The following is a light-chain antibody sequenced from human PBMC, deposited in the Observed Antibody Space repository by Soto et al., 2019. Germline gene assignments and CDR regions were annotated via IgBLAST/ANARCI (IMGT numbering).Light chain of an antibody. CDR1: QSISTW. J-gene: IGKJ1*01. CDR3: QQYNSDPLT. CDR2: KAS. Sequence: DIQMTQSPSTLPAFVGDRVTITCRASQSISTWLAWYQQKPGKAPNLLIYKASTLESGVPSRFSGSGSGTEFTLTISSLQPDDFATYYCQQYNSDPLTFGQGTKVEIK. V-gene: IGKV1-5*03.